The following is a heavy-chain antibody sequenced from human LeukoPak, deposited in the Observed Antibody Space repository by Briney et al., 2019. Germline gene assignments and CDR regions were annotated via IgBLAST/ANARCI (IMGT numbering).Heavy chain of an antibody. CDR3: ARAPRRAFDI. V-gene: IGHV4-34*01. Sequence: SETLSLTCAVYGGSFSGYYWSWIRQPPGKGLEWIGEINHSGSTNYNPSLKSRVTISVDTSKNQFSLKLSSVTAADTAVYYCARAPRRAFDIWGRGTMVTVSS. CDR2: INHSGST. CDR1: GGSFSGYY. J-gene: IGHJ3*02.